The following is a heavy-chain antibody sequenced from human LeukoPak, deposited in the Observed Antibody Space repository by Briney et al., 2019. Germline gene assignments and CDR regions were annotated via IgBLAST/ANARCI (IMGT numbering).Heavy chain of an antibody. V-gene: IGHV4-61*02. CDR3: ARDWGTAMYAYYYYGMDV. D-gene: IGHD5-18*01. J-gene: IGHJ6*02. CDR2: IYTSGST. Sequence: SQTLSLTCTVSGGSISSGSYYWSWIRQPAGQGLEWIGRIYTSGSTNYNPSLKSRVTISVDTSKNQFSLKLSSVTAADTAVYYCARDWGTAMYAYYYYGMDVWGQGTTVTVSS. CDR1: GGSISSGSYY.